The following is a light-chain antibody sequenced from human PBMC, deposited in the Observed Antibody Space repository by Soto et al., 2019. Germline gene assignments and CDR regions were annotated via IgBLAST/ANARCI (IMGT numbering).Light chain of an antibody. V-gene: IGKV1-39*01. CDR3: QHSYSSPPWT. J-gene: IGKJ1*01. Sequence: DIQMTQSPSSLSASVGDRVTISCRASQSISTYLNWYQQKPGTAPRLLIYRASSVKSGVPPRFSGSGSGRDFTLTISSLRPEDIGTYFCQHSYSSPPWTFGQGTKVEVK. CDR1: QSISTY. CDR2: RAS.